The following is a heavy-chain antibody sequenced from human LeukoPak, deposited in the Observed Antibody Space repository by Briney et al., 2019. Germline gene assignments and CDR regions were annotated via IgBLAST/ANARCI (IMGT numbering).Heavy chain of an antibody. CDR1: GFTFSSYG. V-gene: IGHV3-23*01. CDR3: AKSSPPPLRY. CDR2: ISGGGGST. Sequence: GGTLRLSCAASGFTFSSYGMSRVRQAPGKGLEWVSTISGGGGSTYYADSVKGRFTISRDNSKNTLYLQMNSLRAEDTAVYYCAKSSPPPLRYWGQGTLVTVSS. J-gene: IGHJ4*02.